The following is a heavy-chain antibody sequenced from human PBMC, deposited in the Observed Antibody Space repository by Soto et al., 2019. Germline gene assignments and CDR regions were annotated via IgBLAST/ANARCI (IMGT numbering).Heavy chain of an antibody. J-gene: IGHJ4*01. CDR3: ARGSTLCYFDY. CDR2: ISAYNGNK. D-gene: IGHD3-10*01. V-gene: IGHV1-18*01. Sequence: ASVKVSCKASGYTFTSYGISWVRQAPGQGLEWMGWISAYNGNKKYAQKLQGRVAMTTDTSTSTAYLELRSLRSDDTAVYYCARGSTLCYFDYWGDGTLVTVS. CDR1: GYTFTSYG.